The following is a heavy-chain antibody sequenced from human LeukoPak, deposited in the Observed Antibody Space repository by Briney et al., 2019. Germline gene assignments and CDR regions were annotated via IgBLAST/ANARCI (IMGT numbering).Heavy chain of an antibody. V-gene: IGHV4-39*01. J-gene: IGHJ6*03. CDR2: IYYSGST. Sequence: PSETLSLTCTVSGGSISSSSYHWGWIRQPPGKGLEWIGSIYYSGSTYYNPSLKSRVTISVDTSKNQFSLKLSSVTAADTAVYYCARQIRRYGSGSYSRPYYMDVWGKGTTVTISS. CDR1: GGSISSSSYH. D-gene: IGHD3-10*01. CDR3: ARQIRRYGSGSYSRPYYMDV.